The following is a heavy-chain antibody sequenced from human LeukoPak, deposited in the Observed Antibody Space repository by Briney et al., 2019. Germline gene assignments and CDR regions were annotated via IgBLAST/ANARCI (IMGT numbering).Heavy chain of an antibody. D-gene: IGHD6-19*01. CDR2: INQDESER. CDR3: ARDPEPWYSSGWSDY. V-gene: IGHV3-7*01. CDR1: GFIFSRYW. J-gene: IGHJ4*02. Sequence: GGSLRLSCATSGFIFSRYWMSWVRQAPGKGLEWVANINQDESERNYVDSVKGRFTISRDNAKNSLDLQMNSLRAEDTAVYYCARDPEPWYSSGWSDYWGQGTLVTVSS.